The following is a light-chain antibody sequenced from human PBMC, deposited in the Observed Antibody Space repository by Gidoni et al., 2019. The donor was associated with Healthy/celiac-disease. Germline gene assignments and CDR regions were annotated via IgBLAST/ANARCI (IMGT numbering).Light chain of an antibody. CDR1: QSVSSY. V-gene: IGKV3-11*01. Sequence: EIVLTQYPATLSLSPGERATLSCRASQSVSSYLAWYQQKPGQAPRRLIYDASNRATGIPARFSGSGSGTDFTLTISSLEPEDFAVYYCQQRSNWPALAFXGXTKVEIK. CDR2: DAS. J-gene: IGKJ4*01. CDR3: QQRSNWPALA.